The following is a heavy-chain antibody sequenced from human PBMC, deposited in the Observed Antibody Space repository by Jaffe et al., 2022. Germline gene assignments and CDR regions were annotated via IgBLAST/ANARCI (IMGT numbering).Heavy chain of an antibody. Sequence: EMQLVESGGGLVQPGGSLRLSCAASGFTFSTYAMHWVRQAPGKGLEYVSVITGNGGSTAYANSVRGRFTISRDNSKNTLYLQMGSLRVEDMAVYYCARETAAAAERYFDLWGRGTLVTVSS. CDR1: GFTFSTYA. CDR2: ITGNGGST. V-gene: IGHV3-64*01. J-gene: IGHJ2*01. CDR3: ARETAAAAERYFDL. D-gene: IGHD6-13*01.